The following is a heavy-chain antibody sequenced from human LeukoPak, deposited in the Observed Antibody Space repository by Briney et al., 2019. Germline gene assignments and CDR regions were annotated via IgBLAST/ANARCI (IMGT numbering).Heavy chain of an antibody. V-gene: IGHV5-51*01. Sequence: GESLKISCKGSGYSFSSYWIGWVRQMPGKGLEWMAIIYPGDSDTKYSPSFRGQVIISADKSISTAYLQWSSLKASDSAMYYCARVDIATSYFDSWGQGALVTVSS. CDR1: GYSFSSYW. CDR2: IYPGDSDT. D-gene: IGHD5-24*01. CDR3: ARVDIATSYFDS. J-gene: IGHJ4*02.